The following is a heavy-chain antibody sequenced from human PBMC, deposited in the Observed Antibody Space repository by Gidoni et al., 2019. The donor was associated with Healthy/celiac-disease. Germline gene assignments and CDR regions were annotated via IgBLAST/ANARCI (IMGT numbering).Heavy chain of an antibody. V-gene: IGHV3-30-3*01. Sequence: GFTFSSYAMHWVRQAPGKGLEWVAVISYDGSNKYYADSVKGRFTISRDNSKNTLYLHMNSLRAEDTAVYYCASPRLRVAFDIWGQGTMVTVSS. D-gene: IGHD4-17*01. CDR1: GFTFSSYA. CDR2: ISYDGSNK. CDR3: ASPRLRVAFDI. J-gene: IGHJ3*02.